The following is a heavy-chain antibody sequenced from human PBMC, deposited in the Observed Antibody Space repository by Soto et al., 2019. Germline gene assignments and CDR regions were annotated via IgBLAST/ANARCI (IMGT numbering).Heavy chain of an antibody. CDR3: GRGSGETWDYEAY. Sequence: SETLSLTCTVSGGSISSYRWSWIRQPAWKGLEWIGRISNSGNTQYNPSLKSRVTVSVDTSRNQFFLNLHSVTAADSAVYFCGRGSGETWDYEAYWGQGTPVTSPQ. CDR1: GGSISSYR. D-gene: IGHD1-7*01. CDR2: ISNSGNT. J-gene: IGHJ4*02. V-gene: IGHV4-4*07.